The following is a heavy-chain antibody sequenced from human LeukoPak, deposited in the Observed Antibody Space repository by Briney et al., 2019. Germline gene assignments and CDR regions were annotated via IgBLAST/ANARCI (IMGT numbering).Heavy chain of an antibody. J-gene: IGHJ3*01. Sequence: GGSLRLSCAASGFTFSSYGMHWVRQAPGKGLEWVAVIWSHGNRKHHSDSVEGRFAISRDNSKNILYLQMNNLRAEDTALYYCARDSAADDNDFDVWGQGTMVTVSS. V-gene: IGHV3-33*08. CDR3: ARDSAADDNDFDV. CDR1: GFTFSSYG. CDR2: IWSHGNRK. D-gene: IGHD6-25*01.